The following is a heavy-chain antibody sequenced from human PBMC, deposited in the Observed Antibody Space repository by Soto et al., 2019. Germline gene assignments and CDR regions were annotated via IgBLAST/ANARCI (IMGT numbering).Heavy chain of an antibody. CDR3: AKKVNSGSGSQYFDY. J-gene: IGHJ4*02. Sequence: PSETLSLTCTVSGGSISSSTYYWGWIRQPPGKGLEWIGSIYYSGTTYYNPSLRGRFTISRDNSKNTLFLQMNSLRAEDTAIYYCAKKVNSGSGSQYFDYFGQGTLVTVSS. D-gene: IGHD3-10*01. V-gene: IGHV4-39*07. CDR1: GGSISSSTYY. CDR2: IYYSGTT.